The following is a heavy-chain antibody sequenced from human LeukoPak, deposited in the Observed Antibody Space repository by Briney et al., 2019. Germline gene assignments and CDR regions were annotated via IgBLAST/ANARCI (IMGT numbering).Heavy chain of an antibody. J-gene: IGHJ3*01. CDR2: ISWNSGDI. CDR1: GFTFSSYW. D-gene: IGHD2-15*01. Sequence: GGSLRLSCAASGFTFSSYWMHWVRQAPGKGLEWVSGISWNSGDIGYADSVKGRFTISRDNAKNSLYLQMDSLRPEDTALYYCAKDRGGGSQLGDAFDVWGQGTMVRVSS. CDR3: AKDRGGGSQLGDAFDV. V-gene: IGHV3-9*01.